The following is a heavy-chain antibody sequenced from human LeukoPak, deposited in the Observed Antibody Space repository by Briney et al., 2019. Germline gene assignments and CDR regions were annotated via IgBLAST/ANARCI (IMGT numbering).Heavy chain of an antibody. CDR3: ARFQLIEKNWFDP. V-gene: IGHV1-18*01. Sequence: ASVKVSCKASGYTFISHGISWVRQAPGQGLEWMGWINPNNGNTKYPQNLQGRITLTTDTSTNTAYMALRSLRSDNTAVYYCARFQLIEKNWFDPWGQGTLVTVSS. D-gene: IGHD2-2*01. CDR2: INPNNGNT. J-gene: IGHJ5*02. CDR1: GYTFISHG.